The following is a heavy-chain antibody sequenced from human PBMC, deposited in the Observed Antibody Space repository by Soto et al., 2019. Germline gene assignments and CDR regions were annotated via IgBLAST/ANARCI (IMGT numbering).Heavy chain of an antibody. CDR2: IKQEGSEK. CDR3: ARGRRGVRIAAAAPYYFDY. V-gene: IGHV3-7*04. J-gene: IGHJ4*02. CDR1: GFTFSSYW. Sequence: GESLKISCAASGFTFSSYWMSWVRQAPGKGLEWVANIKQEGSEKYYVDSVKGRFTISRDNAKNSLYLQMNSLRAEDTAVYYCARGRRGVRIAAAAPYYFDYWGQGTLVTVSS. D-gene: IGHD6-13*01.